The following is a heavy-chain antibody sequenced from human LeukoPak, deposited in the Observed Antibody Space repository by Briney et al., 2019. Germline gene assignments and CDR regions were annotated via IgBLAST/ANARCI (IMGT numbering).Heavy chain of an antibody. CDR1: GGSISTYY. J-gene: IGHJ4*02. D-gene: IGHD3-10*01. V-gene: IGHV4-59*12. CDR3: AREGFIWFGELNYFDY. Sequence: PSETLSLTCTVSGGSISTYYWNWIRQPPGKGLEWIGYIYYSGTTNYNPSLKSRVSMSVDTSKNQFSLKLSSVTAADTAVYYCAREGFIWFGELNYFDYWGQGTLVTVSS. CDR2: IYYSGTT.